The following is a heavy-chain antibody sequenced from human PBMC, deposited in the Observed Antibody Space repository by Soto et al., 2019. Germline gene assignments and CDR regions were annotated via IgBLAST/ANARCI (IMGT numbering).Heavy chain of an antibody. Sequence: QVQLVQSGAEVKKPGSSVKVSCKASGGTFSSYTISWVRQAPGQGLEWMGRIIPILGIANYAQKFQGRVTITADKSTSTAYRELSSLRSEDTAVYYCASWPPCGSGSYVYWFDPWGQGTLVTVSS. CDR3: ASWPPCGSGSYVYWFDP. J-gene: IGHJ5*02. CDR1: GGTFSSYT. CDR2: IIPILGIA. D-gene: IGHD3-10*01. V-gene: IGHV1-69*02.